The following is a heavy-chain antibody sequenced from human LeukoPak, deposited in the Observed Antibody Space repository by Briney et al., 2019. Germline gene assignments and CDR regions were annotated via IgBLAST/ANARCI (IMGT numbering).Heavy chain of an antibody. J-gene: IGHJ4*02. V-gene: IGHV4-38-2*01. Sequence: SEALSLTCDVSGYSISSGYYWGWMRPSPGRGLEWIGSSDHRGSAFHNPSFKSRLTISVDTSKNQFSLTLTSVTATDTAVYHCARGGRLMVGASYFDHWGQGMLVIVSS. D-gene: IGHD2-15*01. CDR3: ARGGRLMVGASYFDH. CDR1: GYSISSGYY. CDR2: SDHRGSA.